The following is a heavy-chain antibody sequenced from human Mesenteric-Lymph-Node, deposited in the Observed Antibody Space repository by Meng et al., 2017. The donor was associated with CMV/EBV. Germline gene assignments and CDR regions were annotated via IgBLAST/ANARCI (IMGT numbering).Heavy chain of an antibody. CDR1: GFTFSSYS. Sequence: GGSLRLSCAASGFTFSSYSMNWVRQAPGKGLEWVSSISSSSSYIYYADSVKGRFTISRDNAKNSLYLQMNSLRAEDTAVYYCARDDNFDREDYDYVWGSYRSNNWFDPWGQGTLVTVSS. CDR2: ISSSSSYI. CDR3: ARDDNFDREDYDYVWGSYRSNNWFDP. J-gene: IGHJ5*02. D-gene: IGHD3-16*02. V-gene: IGHV3-21*01.